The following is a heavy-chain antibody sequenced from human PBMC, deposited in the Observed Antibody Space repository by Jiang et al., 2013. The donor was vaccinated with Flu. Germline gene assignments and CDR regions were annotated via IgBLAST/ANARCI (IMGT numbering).Heavy chain of an antibody. CDR2: INPSGGST. Sequence: GAEVKKPGASVKVSCKASGYTFTSYSVHWVRQAPGQRPEWMGIINPSGGSTSYAQKFQGRVTMTRDTSTSTFYMDLSSLRSEDTAVYYCAREDVCTNGAREIDYWGQGTLVTVSS. J-gene: IGHJ4*02. V-gene: IGHV1-46*01. CDR1: GYTFTSYS. CDR3: AREDVCTNGAREIDY. D-gene: IGHD2-8*01.